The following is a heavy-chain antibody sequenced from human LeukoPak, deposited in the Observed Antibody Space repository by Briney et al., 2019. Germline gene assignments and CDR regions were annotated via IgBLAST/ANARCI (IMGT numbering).Heavy chain of an antibody. CDR1: GFTFSDTL. CDR2: IKPDGSEK. CDR3: TKGGYSTSWYWIY. J-gene: IGHJ4*02. Sequence: PGGSLRLSCAASGFTFSDTLMTWVRQAPGKGLEWVATIKPDGSEKDYVDSVRGRFPISRVNAENSLYLQMNSLRAEDTAVYHCTKGGYSTSWYWIYWGQGTLVTVSS. D-gene: IGHD6-13*01. V-gene: IGHV3-7*03.